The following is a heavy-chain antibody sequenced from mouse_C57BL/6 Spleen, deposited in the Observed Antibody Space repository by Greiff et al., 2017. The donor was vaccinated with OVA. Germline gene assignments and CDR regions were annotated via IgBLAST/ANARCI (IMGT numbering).Heavy chain of an antibody. CDR1: GYTFTSYW. D-gene: IGHD1-1*01. CDR2: IDPSDSYT. Sequence: QVQLQQPGAELVKPGASVKLSCKASGYTFTSYWMQWVKQRPGQGLEWIGEIDPSDSYTNYNQKFKGKATLTVDTSSSTAYMQLSSLTSEDSAVYYCARWYYGSSYWYLDVWGTGTTVTVSS. V-gene: IGHV1-50*01. CDR3: ARWYYGSSYWYLDV. J-gene: IGHJ1*03.